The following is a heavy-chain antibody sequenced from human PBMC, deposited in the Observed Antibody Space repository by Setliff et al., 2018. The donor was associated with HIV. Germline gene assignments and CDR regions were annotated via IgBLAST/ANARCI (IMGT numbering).Heavy chain of an antibody. CDR1: GYTFTSYA. D-gene: IGHD3-10*01. J-gene: IGHJ6*03. CDR2: INAGNGNT. Sequence: ASVKVPCKASGYTFTSYAMHWVRQAPGQTLEWMGWINAGNGNTKYSQKFQGRVTITRDTSASTAYMELSSLRSEDTAVYYCAREGKFRYYYYMDVWGKGTPVTVSS. V-gene: IGHV1-3*01. CDR3: AREGKFRYYYYMDV.